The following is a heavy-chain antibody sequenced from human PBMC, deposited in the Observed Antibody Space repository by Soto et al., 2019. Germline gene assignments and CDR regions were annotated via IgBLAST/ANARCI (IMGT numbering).Heavy chain of an antibody. V-gene: IGHV3-23*01. CDR1: GFTFSSYA. CDR2: ISGSGGST. J-gene: IGHJ4*02. CDR3: AKDIAAADSSPLYFDY. Sequence: GGSLRLSCAASGFTFSSYAMSWVRQAPGKGLEWVSAISGSGGSTYYADSVKGRFTISRDNSKNTLYLQMNSLRAEDTAVYYCAKDIAAADSSPLYFDYWGQGTLVTVSS. D-gene: IGHD6-13*01.